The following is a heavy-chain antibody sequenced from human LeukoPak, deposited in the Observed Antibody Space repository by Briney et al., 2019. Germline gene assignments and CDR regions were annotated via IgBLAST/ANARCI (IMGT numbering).Heavy chain of an antibody. CDR3: AKGVYGDYNLPFDY. V-gene: IGHV3-9*01. CDR2: ISWNSGSI. CDR1: GFTFDDYA. Sequence: GGSLRLSCAASGFTFDDYAMHWVRQAPGKGLEWVSGISWNSGSIGYADSVKGRFTISSDNAKNSLYLQMNSLRAEDTALYYCAKGVYGDYNLPFDYWGQGTLVTVSS. D-gene: IGHD4-17*01. J-gene: IGHJ4*02.